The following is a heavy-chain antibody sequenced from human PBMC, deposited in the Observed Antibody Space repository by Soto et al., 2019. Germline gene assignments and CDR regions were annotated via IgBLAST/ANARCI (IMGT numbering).Heavy chain of an antibody. D-gene: IGHD3-3*01. CDR3: ARGIASRITIFGVVIASDAFDI. Sequence: QVQLQQWGAGLLKPSETLSLTCAVYGGSFSGYYWSWIRQPPGKGLEWIGEINHSGSTNYNPSLKSRVTISVDTSKNQFSLKLSSVTAAETAVYYCARGIASRITIFGVVIASDAFDIWGQGTMVTVSS. V-gene: IGHV4-34*01. CDR2: INHSGST. J-gene: IGHJ3*02. CDR1: GGSFSGYY.